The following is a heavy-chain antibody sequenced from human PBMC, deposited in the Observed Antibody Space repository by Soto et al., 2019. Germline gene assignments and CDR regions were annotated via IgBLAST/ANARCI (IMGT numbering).Heavy chain of an antibody. CDR1: GFTFSSYG. J-gene: IGHJ4*02. CDR3: ARVTSDYDFWSGYYTDY. V-gene: IGHV3-33*01. D-gene: IGHD3-3*01. Sequence: QVQLVESGGGVVQPGRSVRLSCAASGFTFSSYGMHWVRQAPGKGLEWVAVIWYDGSNKYYADSVKGRFTISRDNSKNTLYLQMNSLRAEDTAVYYCARVTSDYDFWSGYYTDYWGQATLVTVSS. CDR2: IWYDGSNK.